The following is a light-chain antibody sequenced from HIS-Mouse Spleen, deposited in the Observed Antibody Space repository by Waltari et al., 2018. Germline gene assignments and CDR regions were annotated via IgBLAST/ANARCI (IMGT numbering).Light chain of an antibody. J-gene: IGLJ2*01. CDR1: ALPKKY. CDR3: YSTDSSGNHRV. CDR2: GDS. V-gene: IGLV3-10*01. Sequence: SYELTQPPSVSVSPGQTARITCSGDALPKKYAYAYPQKSGQAPLLVIYGDSKRPSGIPERFSGSSSGTMATLTISGAQVEDEADYYCYSTDSSGNHRVFGGGTKLTVL.